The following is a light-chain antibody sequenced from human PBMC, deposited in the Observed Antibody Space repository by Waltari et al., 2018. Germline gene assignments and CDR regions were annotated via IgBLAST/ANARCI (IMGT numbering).Light chain of an antibody. J-gene: IGLJ3*02. CDR3: CSYTSSSTWV. CDR2: EVS. Sequence: QSALTQPASVSGSPGQSITISCTGTSSDVGGYNFVSWYQQHPGKAPKLILSEVSNRPSGVSDRFSGSKSGTTASLTISGLQAEDEADYHCCSYTSSSTWVFGGGTELTVL. CDR1: SSDVGGYNF. V-gene: IGLV2-14*01.